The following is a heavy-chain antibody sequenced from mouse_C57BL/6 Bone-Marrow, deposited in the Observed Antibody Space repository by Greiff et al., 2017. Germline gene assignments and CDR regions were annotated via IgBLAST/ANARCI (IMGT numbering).Heavy chain of an antibody. V-gene: IGHV1-67*01. J-gene: IGHJ4*01. Sequence: QVQLQQSGPELVRPGVSVKISCKGSGYTFTDYAMHWVKQSPAKSLEWIGVISPYYGNASYNQKFKDKATMTVDKSSSTSYMELARLTSEDSAVYYCARSLPCYAMDYWGQGTSVTVSS. D-gene: IGHD2-1*01. CDR2: ISPYYGNA. CDR1: GYTFTDYA. CDR3: ARSLPCYAMDY.